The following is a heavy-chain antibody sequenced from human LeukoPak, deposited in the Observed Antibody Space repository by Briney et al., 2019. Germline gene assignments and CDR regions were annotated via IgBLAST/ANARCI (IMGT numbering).Heavy chain of an antibody. CDR2: LSASGSNT. D-gene: IGHD5-18*01. CDR1: GFTFSTYA. Sequence: PGGSLRLSCAASGFTFSTYAMTWLRQAPVKGLEWVSALSASGSNTYYADSVKGRFTISRDNSKNMLYLQMNSLRAEDTAVYYCAQISVDTSRGRWSDFDSWGQGILVTVSS. J-gene: IGHJ4*02. CDR3: AQISVDTSRGRWSDFDS. V-gene: IGHV3-23*01.